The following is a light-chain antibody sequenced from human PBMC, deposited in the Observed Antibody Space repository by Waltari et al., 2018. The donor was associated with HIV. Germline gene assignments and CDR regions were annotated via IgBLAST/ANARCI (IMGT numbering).Light chain of an antibody. Sequence: QSALTQPPSASGSPGQSVTISCTGPSSDVGGYNYVSWFQQRPGKAPKLMIYEVSKRPSGVPDRFSGSKSGNTASLTVSGLQAEDEADCYCSSYAGSNLWVFGTGTKVTVL. J-gene: IGLJ1*01. V-gene: IGLV2-8*01. CDR2: EVS. CDR3: SSYAGSNLWV. CDR1: SSDVGGYNY.